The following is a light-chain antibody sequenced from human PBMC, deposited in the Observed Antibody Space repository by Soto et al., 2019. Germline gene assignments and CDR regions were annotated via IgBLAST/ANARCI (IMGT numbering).Light chain of an antibody. Sequence: EVVLTQSPATLSLSPGERGTLSCRASQNVAEHLAWYQPQPGQPPRLLIYDASNTATGIPDRLSGSGSGTDFTLTIRRLEPEDFAVYYCQQYGNSGTFGQGTQVDIK. CDR3: QQYGNSGT. CDR1: QNVAEH. CDR2: DAS. V-gene: IGKV3-20*01. J-gene: IGKJ1*01.